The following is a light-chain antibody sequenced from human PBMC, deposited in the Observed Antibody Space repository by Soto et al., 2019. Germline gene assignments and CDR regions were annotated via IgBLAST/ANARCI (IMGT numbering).Light chain of an antibody. J-gene: IGKJ4*01. CDR1: RDISSW. V-gene: IGKV1-12*01. CDR3: QQADRLPLT. CDR2: AAS. Sequence: DIQLTQSPSSVSASVGDRVTITCRASRDISSWLAWYQQKPGQAPNILVFAASTLQRGVPTRFSGRGSGTEFTLTLDSLQPEDFASYYCQQADRLPLTVGGGTKVESK.